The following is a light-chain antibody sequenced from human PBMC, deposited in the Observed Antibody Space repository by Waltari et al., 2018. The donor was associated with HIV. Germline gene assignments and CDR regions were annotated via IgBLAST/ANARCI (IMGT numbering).Light chain of an antibody. CDR1: SSDVGGYNY. CDR3: SSYAGSNNLL. CDR2: EVS. V-gene: IGLV2-8*01. J-gene: IGLJ2*01. Sequence: QSALTQPPSASGSPGQSVTISCTGISSDVGGYNYVSWYQQHPGKAPKLMIYEVSKRPSGVPDRFSGSKSGNTASLTVSGLQAEDEADYYCSSYAGSNNLLFGGGTKLTVL.